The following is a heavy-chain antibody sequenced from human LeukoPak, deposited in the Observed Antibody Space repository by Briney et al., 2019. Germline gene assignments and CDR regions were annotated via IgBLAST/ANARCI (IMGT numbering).Heavy chain of an antibody. CDR2: VNPSGGST. CDR1: GYTFTSNY. J-gene: IGHJ4*02. CDR3: ATPERGYSGYDFGS. D-gene: IGHD5-12*01. V-gene: IGHV1-46*01. Sequence: ASVKVSCKASGYTFTSNYIHWVRQAPGQGLEWMGLVNPSGGSTTYAQMFQGRVTMTRDTSTSTVYLELSRLRSDDTAVYYCATPERGYSGYDFGSWGQGTLVTVSS.